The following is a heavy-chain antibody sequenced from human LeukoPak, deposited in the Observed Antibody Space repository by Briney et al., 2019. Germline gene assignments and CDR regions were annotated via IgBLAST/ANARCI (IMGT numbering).Heavy chain of an antibody. V-gene: IGHV3-66*01. Sequence: GSLRLSCTASGFTIITNYMSWVRQAPGRGLEWVSVIYSDGSTYYADSVKGRFTISRDISTNTLYLQLNSLRTEDTAVYYCARLEGSYYHGMDVWGQGTTVTVSS. CDR1: GFTIITNY. CDR2: IYSDGST. J-gene: IGHJ6*02. D-gene: IGHD1-26*01. CDR3: ARLEGSYYHGMDV.